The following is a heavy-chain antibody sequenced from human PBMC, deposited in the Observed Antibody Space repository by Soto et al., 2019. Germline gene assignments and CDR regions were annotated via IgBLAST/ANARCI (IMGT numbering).Heavy chain of an antibody. CDR2: IDHSGRT. J-gene: IGHJ4*02. Sequence: QVQLQESGPGLVKPSGTLSLTCAVSGGSISSPNWWSWVRQPPGKWLEWIGEIDHSGRTSYNPSLKSRVVMSVDKSNDQFSLKLTSVTAADTAMYFCARDSSRRGYSYGSYQFDSWGQGTLVTVSS. V-gene: IGHV4-4*02. D-gene: IGHD5-12*01. CDR3: ARDSSRRGYSYGSYQFDS. CDR1: GGSISSPNW.